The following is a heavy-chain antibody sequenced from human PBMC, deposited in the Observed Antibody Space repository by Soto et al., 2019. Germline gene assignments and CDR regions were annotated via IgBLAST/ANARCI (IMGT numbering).Heavy chain of an antibody. CDR3: ARVERGTATTGVDAFDI. J-gene: IGHJ3*02. CDR2: MSHSGGT. CDR1: GGFVSSGSYY. V-gene: IGHV4-34*01. D-gene: IGHD1-1*01. Sequence: QVQLQQWGAGLLKPSETLSLTCAVYGGFVSSGSYYWSWIRQPPGKGLEWIGEMSHSGGTHFNPSLKSRVTISVDTSNNQFSLKMSSVTAADTALYYCARVERGTATTGVDAFDIWGPGTMVTVSS.